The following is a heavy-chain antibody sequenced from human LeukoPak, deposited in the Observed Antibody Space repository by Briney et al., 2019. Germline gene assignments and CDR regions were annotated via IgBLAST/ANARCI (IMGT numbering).Heavy chain of an antibody. CDR2: IYTSGST. CDR3: ARVDIAARPGYYYHMDV. J-gene: IGHJ6*03. D-gene: IGHD6-6*01. V-gene: IGHV4-4*09. Sequence: SETLSLTCTVSGGSISSYYWSWIRQPPGKGLEWIGYIYTSGSTNYNPSLKSRVTISVDTSKNQFSLKLSSVTAADTAVYYCARVDIAARPGYYYHMDVWGKGTTVTVSS. CDR1: GGSISSYY.